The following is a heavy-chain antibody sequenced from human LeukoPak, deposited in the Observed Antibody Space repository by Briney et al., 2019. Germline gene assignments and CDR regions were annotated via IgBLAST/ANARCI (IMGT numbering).Heavy chain of an antibody. CDR1: GFTFSDHY. D-gene: IGHD2-2*01. Sequence: GGSLRLSCAVSGFTFSDHYMDWVRQAPGKGLEWVGRSRNKANSHTTEYAASVKGRFTISRDDSKNSLYLQMNSLKTEDTAVYYCARGEVGYCSRTTCYGFDHWGQGSLVTVSS. V-gene: IGHV3-72*01. J-gene: IGHJ4*02. CDR2: SRNKANSHTT. CDR3: ARGEVGYCSRTTCYGFDH.